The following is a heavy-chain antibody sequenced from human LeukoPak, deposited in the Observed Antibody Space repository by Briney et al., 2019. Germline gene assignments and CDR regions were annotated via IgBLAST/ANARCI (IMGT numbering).Heavy chain of an antibody. V-gene: IGHV3-66*01. CDR2: IYSGGST. CDR3: VRDLGGRSGH. D-gene: IGHD1-26*01. CDR1: GFTVSNNY. J-gene: IGHJ4*02. Sequence: GGSLRLSCVVSGFTVSNNYMSWVRQAPRKGLEWVSLIYSGGSTYYADSVKGRSTIFRDNAKNTLYLQMNSLRAEDTAVYYCVRDLGGRSGHWGQGTLVTVSS.